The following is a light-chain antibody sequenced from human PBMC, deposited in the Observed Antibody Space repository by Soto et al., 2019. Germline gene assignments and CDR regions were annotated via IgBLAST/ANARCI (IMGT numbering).Light chain of an antibody. CDR3: SSFTAGTTLV. Sequence: QSVLTQPASVSGSPGQSITISCTGTASDVGAYNYVSWYQQHPGKAPKLLIYAVSDRPSGVPDRFSGSKSGDTASLTISGLQAEDEAHYYCSSFTAGTTLVFGGGTKLTVL. CDR2: AVS. V-gene: IGLV2-14*01. J-gene: IGLJ2*01. CDR1: ASDVGAYNY.